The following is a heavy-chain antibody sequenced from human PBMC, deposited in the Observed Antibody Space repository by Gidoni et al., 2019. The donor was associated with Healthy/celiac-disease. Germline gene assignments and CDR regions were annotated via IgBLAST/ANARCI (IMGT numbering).Heavy chain of an antibody. V-gene: IGHV3-23*01. Sequence: EVQLLESGGGLVQPGGSLRLSCAASGFTFSSYAMSWVRQAPGKGLEWVSAISGSGGSTYYADSVKGRFTISRDNSKNTLYLQMNSLRAEDTAVYYCAKDGPVYPKIVGATGDYWGQGTLVTVSS. CDR2: ISGSGGST. CDR1: GFTFSSYA. J-gene: IGHJ4*02. CDR3: AKDGPVYPKIVGATGDY. D-gene: IGHD1-26*01.